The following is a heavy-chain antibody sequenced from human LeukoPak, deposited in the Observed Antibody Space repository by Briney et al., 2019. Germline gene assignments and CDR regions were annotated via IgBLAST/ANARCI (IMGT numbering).Heavy chain of an antibody. Sequence: ASVKVSCKASGYTFTSYGISWVRQAPGQGLEWMGWISAYNGNTNYAQKLQGRVTMTIDTSTSTAYMELRSLRSDDTAVCYCARDRFSWTASGYFDYWGQETLVTVSS. J-gene: IGHJ4*02. D-gene: IGHD6-13*01. CDR2: ISAYNGNT. CDR3: ARDRFSWTASGYFDY. V-gene: IGHV1-18*01. CDR1: GYTFTSYG.